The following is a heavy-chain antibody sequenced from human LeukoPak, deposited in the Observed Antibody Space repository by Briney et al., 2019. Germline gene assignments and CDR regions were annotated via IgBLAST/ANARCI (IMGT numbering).Heavy chain of an antibody. CDR2: IYYSGST. Sequence: PSETLSLTCAVYGGSFSVYYWSWIRQHPGKGLEWIGYIYYSGSTYYNPSLKSRLTISVDTSKNQFSLKLSSVTAADTAVYYCARDWKVDEYYGSGNHAFDIWGQGTMVTVSS. CDR3: ARDWKVDEYYGSGNHAFDI. V-gene: IGHV4-31*11. J-gene: IGHJ3*02. D-gene: IGHD3-10*01. CDR1: GGSFSVYY.